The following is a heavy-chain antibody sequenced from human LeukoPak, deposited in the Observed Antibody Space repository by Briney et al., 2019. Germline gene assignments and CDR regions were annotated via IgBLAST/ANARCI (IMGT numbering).Heavy chain of an antibody. Sequence: GRSLRLSCAASGFTFSSYAMHWVRQAPGKGLEWVAVISYDGSNKYYADSVKGRFTISRDNSKNTLYLQMNSLRAEDTAVYYCARVAVVSDAFDIWGQGTMVTVSS. V-gene: IGHV3-30-3*01. CDR2: ISYDGSNK. J-gene: IGHJ3*02. CDR3: ARVAVVSDAFDI. CDR1: GFTFSSYA. D-gene: IGHD3-3*01.